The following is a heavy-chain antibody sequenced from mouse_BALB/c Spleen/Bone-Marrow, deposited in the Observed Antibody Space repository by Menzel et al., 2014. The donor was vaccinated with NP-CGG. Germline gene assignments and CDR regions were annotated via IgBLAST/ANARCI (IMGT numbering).Heavy chain of an antibody. CDR1: GYTFTDYV. CDR3: ARGLGLPFYAMDY. Sequence: QVQLQHSGPELVKPGASVKMSCKASGYTFTDYVISWVKQRTGQGLEWIGEIYPGSGSTYYNEKFKGKATLTADKSSNTAYMQLSSLTSEDSAVYFCARGLGLPFYAMDYWGQGTSVTVSS. D-gene: IGHD3-1*01. V-gene: IGHV1-77*01. CDR2: IYPGSGST. J-gene: IGHJ4*01.